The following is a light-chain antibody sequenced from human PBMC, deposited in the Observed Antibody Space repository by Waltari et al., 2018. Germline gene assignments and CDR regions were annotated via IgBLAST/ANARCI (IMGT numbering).Light chain of an antibody. CDR3: QQRSNWPF. CDR1: QSVSSY. J-gene: IGKJ3*01. V-gene: IGKV3-11*01. Sequence: EIVLTQSPATLSLSPGERVTLSCRASQSVSSYLAWYQQKPGQAPRLLIYDASNRATGIPARFSGSGSGTDFTLTISSLEPEDFAVYYCQQRSNWPFFGPGTKVDIK. CDR2: DAS.